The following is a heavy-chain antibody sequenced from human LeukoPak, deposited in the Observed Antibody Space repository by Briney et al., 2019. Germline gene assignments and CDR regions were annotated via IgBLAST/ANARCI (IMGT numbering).Heavy chain of an antibody. V-gene: IGHV4-34*01. Sequence: SETLSLTCAVYGGSFSGYYWSWIRRPPGKGLEWIGEINHSGSTNYNPSLKSRVTISVDTSKNQFSLKLSSVTAADTAVYYCARVRGGSGTRGYYYGMDVWGKGTTVTVSS. CDR2: INHSGST. D-gene: IGHD3-10*01. J-gene: IGHJ6*04. CDR3: ARVRGGSGTRGYYYGMDV. CDR1: GGSFSGYY.